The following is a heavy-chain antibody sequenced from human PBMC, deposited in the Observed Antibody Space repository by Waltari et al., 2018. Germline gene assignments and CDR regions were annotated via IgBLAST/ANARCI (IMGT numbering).Heavy chain of an antibody. CDR3: AKAGGIHNYPLDP. J-gene: IGHJ5*02. V-gene: IGHV3-30*18. D-gene: IGHD1-26*01. CDR2: ISSDGSGK. Sequence: QVEGSGGGVVQPGGSLRLSCVASGYPFNNYGMHWVRQAPGKGLEWLAVISSDGSGKYYADSVKGRFTMSRDNSKNTVYLQMNSLRPEDTAVYYCAKAGGIHNYPLDPWGQGTLVTVSS. CDR1: GYPFNNYG.